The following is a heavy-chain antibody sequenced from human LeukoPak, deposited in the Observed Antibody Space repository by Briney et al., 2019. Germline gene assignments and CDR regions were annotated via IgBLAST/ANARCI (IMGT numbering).Heavy chain of an antibody. Sequence: PGGSLRLSCAASGFPVSSNYMNWVRQAPGKGPEWVSVIYSGGSTYYADSVKGRFTISRDNSKNTLYLQMNSLRSEDTAVYYCARALEMATIFRSYYFDYWGQGTLVTVSS. CDR2: IYSGGST. D-gene: IGHD5-24*01. CDR3: ARALEMATIFRSYYFDY. V-gene: IGHV3-53*05. J-gene: IGHJ4*02. CDR1: GFPVSSNY.